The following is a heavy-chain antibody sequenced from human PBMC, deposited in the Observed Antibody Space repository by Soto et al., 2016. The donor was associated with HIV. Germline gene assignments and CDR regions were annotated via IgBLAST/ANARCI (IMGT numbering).Heavy chain of an antibody. CDR2: INQSGET. V-gene: IGHV4-34*02. J-gene: IGHJ4*02. CDR3: ARDPRSGNFDY. CDR1: GDLVRGYY. Sequence: QVELQQWAAGPLKPSETLSLRCAVYGDLVRGYYWSWVRQAPGKGLEWIGEINQSGETNYNPSLKSRVTISIDTSKNQFSLKLSSVTAADTAVYYCARDPRSGNFDYWGQGTLVTVSS. D-gene: IGHD2-15*01.